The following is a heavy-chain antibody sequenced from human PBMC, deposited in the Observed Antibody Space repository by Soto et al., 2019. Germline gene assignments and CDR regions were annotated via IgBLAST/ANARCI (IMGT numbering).Heavy chain of an antibody. J-gene: IGHJ4*02. V-gene: IGHV3-23*01. Sequence: EVQLLESGGGLVQPGGSLRLSCAASGFTFSNYAVTWVRQAPGKGLEWVSTISGSGGITYYADSVKGRFTISRDNSKNTMYLQMNSLRAEDTAVYYCAKDKGSSWYEIDHWRQGTLVTVSS. D-gene: IGHD6-13*01. CDR1: GFTFSNYA. CDR2: ISGSGGIT. CDR3: AKDKGSSWYEIDH.